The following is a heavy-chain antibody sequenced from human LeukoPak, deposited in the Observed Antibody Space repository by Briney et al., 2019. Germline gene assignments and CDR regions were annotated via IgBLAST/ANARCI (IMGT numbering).Heavy chain of an antibody. V-gene: IGHV1-18*01. Sequence: GASVKVSCKASGYTFTSYGISWVRQAPGQGLEWMGWISAYNGNTNYAQKLQGRVTMTTDTSTSTAYMELRSLRSDDTAVYYCARRWEYSSGWFSFDYWGQGTQVTVSS. CDR3: ARRWEYSSGWFSFDY. D-gene: IGHD6-19*01. CDR2: ISAYNGNT. CDR1: GYTFTSYG. J-gene: IGHJ4*02.